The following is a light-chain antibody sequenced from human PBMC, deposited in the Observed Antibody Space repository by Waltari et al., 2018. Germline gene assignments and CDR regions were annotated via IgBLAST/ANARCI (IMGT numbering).Light chain of an antibody. V-gene: IGKV1-9*01. CDR2: DAS. Sequence: SQLTQSPSSVSASVGDRVTITCRASQDVRSFLAWYQQKPGETPRLLIFDASSLHEGVPSSFRGSGSGTDFSLTISSLQPEDYATYYCQQLYSDPFTFGPGTKVDV. J-gene: IGKJ3*01. CDR3: QQLYSDPFT. CDR1: QDVRSF.